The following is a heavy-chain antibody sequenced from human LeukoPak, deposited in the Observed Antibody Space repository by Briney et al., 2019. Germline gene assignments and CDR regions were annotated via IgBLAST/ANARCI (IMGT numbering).Heavy chain of an antibody. J-gene: IGHJ4*02. CDR3: ARVREYCSGGSCPYYFDY. D-gene: IGHD2-15*01. CDR1: GYTFTSYG. Sequence: ASVKVSCKASGYTFTSYGISWVRQAPGQGREWMGWISAYNGNTNYAQKLQGRVTMTTDTSTSTAYMELRSLRSDDTAVYYCARVREYCSGGSCPYYFDYWGQGTLVTVSS. CDR2: ISAYNGNT. V-gene: IGHV1-18*01.